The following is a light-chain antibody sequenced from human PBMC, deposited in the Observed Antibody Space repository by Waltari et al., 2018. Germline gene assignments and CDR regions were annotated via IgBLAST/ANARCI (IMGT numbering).Light chain of an antibody. CDR2: GAS. CDR1: QSLFSTSNSKTY. V-gene: IGKV4-1*01. Sequence: DIVMTQSPDFLAVSLGERATINCKSSQSLFSTSNSKTYISWYQQKPGQPPQLLIYGASTRGSGVPDRFSGSGSGTDFTLTISSLQAEDVAVYYCHHYYIPPLTFGQGTRLEIK. CDR3: HHYYIPPLT. J-gene: IGKJ5*01.